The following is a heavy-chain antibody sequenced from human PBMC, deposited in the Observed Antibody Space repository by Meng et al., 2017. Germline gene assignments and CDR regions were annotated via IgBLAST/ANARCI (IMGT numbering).Heavy chain of an antibody. CDR2: INPNSGGT. Sequence: QGQLGQSGAEVKKPGASVKVSCKASGYTFTGYYMHWVRQAPGQGLEWMGRINPNSGGTNYAQKFQGRVTMTRDTSISTAYMELSRLRSDDTAVYYCARGLYGSGSPREYFDYWGQGTLVTVSS. J-gene: IGHJ4*02. CDR1: GYTFTGYY. CDR3: ARGLYGSGSPREYFDY. D-gene: IGHD3-10*01. V-gene: IGHV1-2*06.